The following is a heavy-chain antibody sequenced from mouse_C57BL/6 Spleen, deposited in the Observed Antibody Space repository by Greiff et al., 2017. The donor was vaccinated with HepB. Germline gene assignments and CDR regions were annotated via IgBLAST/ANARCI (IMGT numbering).Heavy chain of an antibody. CDR1: GFNIKDDY. CDR3: TTKAPPYAMDY. V-gene: IGHV14-4*01. CDR2: IDPENGDT. J-gene: IGHJ4*01. D-gene: IGHD3-1*01. Sequence: EVQLQQSGAELVRPGASVKLSCTASGFNIKDDYMHWVKQRPEQGLEWIGWIDPENGDTEYASKFQGKATITADTSSNTAYLQLSSLTSEDTAVYCCTTKAPPYAMDYWGQGTSVTVSS.